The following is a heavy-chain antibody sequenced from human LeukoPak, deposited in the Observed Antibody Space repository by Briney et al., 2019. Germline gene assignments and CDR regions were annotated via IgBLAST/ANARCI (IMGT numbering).Heavy chain of an antibody. V-gene: IGHV4-31*03. J-gene: IGHJ2*01. CDR3: ARDWEEYYGSGSYWYFDL. CDR1: GGSISSRGYY. D-gene: IGHD3-10*01. Sequence: SETLSLTCTVSGGSISSRGYYWSWIRQHPGKGLEWIGYIYYSGRTYYNPSLKSRVTISVDTSKNQCSLKLSSVTAADTAVYYCARDWEEYYGSGSYWYFDLWGRGTLVTVSS. CDR2: IYYSGRT.